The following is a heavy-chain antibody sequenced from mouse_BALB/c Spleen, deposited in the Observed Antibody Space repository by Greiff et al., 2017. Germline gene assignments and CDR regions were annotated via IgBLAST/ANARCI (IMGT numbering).Heavy chain of an antibody. CDR3: ARTAYYYGSSYLYYYAMDY. CDR2: INPYNDGT. D-gene: IGHD1-1*01. J-gene: IGHJ4*01. CDR1: GYTFTSYV. V-gene: IGHV1-14*01. Sequence: EVKLQQSGPELVKPGASVKMSCKASGYTFTSYVMHWVKQKPGQGLEWIGYINPYNDGTKYNEKFKGKATLTSDKSSSTAYMELSSLTSEDSAVYYCARTAYYYGSSYLYYYAMDYWGQGTSVTVSS.